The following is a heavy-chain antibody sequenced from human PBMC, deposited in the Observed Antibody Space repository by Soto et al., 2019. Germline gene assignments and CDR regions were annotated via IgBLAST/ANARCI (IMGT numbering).Heavy chain of an antibody. CDR3: ARVGFEDIVVVVAASMLYYFDY. CDR1: GGSFSGYY. CDR2: INHSGST. D-gene: IGHD2-15*01. V-gene: IGHV4-34*01. Sequence: SETLSLTCAVYGGSFSGYYWSWIRQPPGKGLEWIGEINHSGSTNYNPSLKSRVTISVDTSKNQFSLKLSSVTAADTAVYYCARVGFEDIVVVVAASMLYYFDYWGQGTLVTVSS. J-gene: IGHJ4*02.